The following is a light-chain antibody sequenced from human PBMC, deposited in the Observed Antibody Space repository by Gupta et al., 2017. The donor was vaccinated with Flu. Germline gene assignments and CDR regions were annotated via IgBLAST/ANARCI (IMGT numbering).Light chain of an antibody. CDR2: EDN. CDR1: SGSIASNY. CDR3: QSYDSSNQGV. Sequence: FMLTQPHSVSESPGKTVTTSCTRSSGSIASNYVQWYQQRPGSSPTTVIYEDNQRPSGVPDRFSGAIDSSSNSASLTISGLKTEDEADYYCQSYDSSNQGVFGGGTKLTVL. J-gene: IGLJ3*02. V-gene: IGLV6-57*01.